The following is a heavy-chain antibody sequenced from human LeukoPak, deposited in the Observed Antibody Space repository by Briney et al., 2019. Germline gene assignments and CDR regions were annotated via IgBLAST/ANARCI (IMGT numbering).Heavy chain of an antibody. CDR1: GYTFTFYN. CDR2: MNPNNGNT. V-gene: IGHV1-8*01. CDR3: GMGTVAAYIDF. J-gene: IGHJ4*02. Sequence: ASVKVSCKVSGYTFTFYNINWVRQATGQGLEWMGWMNPNNGNTGFAQKFQGRVTMTGNTSISTAYMELSSLTSEDTAIYYCGMGTVAAYIDFWGQGTLVTVSS. D-gene: IGHD6-19*01.